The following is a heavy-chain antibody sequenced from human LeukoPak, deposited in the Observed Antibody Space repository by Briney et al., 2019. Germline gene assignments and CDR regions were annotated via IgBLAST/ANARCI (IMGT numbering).Heavy chain of an antibody. Sequence: GGSLRLSRAASEFTFDGYTMSWVRQAPGRGLEWVSAIRSNSNYIYYADSVKGRFTISRDNAKNLVFLQMNSLRAEDTALYYCATDSSGWYWGQGTLVTVSS. V-gene: IGHV3-21*01. CDR1: EFTFDGYT. J-gene: IGHJ4*02. CDR2: IRSNSNYI. CDR3: ATDSSGWY. D-gene: IGHD6-19*01.